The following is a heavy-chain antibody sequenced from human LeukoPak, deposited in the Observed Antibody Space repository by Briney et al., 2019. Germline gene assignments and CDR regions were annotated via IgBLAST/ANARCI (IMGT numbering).Heavy chain of an antibody. Sequence: SETLSLTCTVSGGSISSGGYYWSWIRQHPGKGLEWIGYIYYSGSTNYNPYLKSRVTISVDTSKNQFSLKLSSVTAADTAVYYCARASIAVAAYYFDYWGQGTLVTVSS. J-gene: IGHJ4*02. CDR2: IYYSGST. D-gene: IGHD6-19*01. V-gene: IGHV4-61*08. CDR1: GGSISSGGYY. CDR3: ARASIAVAAYYFDY.